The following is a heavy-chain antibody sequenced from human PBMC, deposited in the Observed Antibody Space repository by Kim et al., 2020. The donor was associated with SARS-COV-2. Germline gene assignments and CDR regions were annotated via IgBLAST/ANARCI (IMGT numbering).Heavy chain of an antibody. V-gene: IGHV3-23*01. CDR1: GFTFSTYA. Sequence: GGSLRLSCAASGFTFSTYAMTWVRRTPGKGLEWVSSLSASDGKAYYAESVKGRFTISRDNSKNTLYLQMDSLSVEDTALYYCAKAFGTYGGNSLIDYWG. D-gene: IGHD3-16*01. J-gene: IGHJ4*01. CDR2: LSASDGKA. CDR3: AKAFGTYGGNSLIDY.